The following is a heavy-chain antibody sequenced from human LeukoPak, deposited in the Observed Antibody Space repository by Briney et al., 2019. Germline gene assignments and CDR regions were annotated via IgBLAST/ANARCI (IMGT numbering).Heavy chain of an antibody. CDR3: SRAPSGCGATCPSDP. Sequence: SETLTLTCTVSGCSISDYFWSWIRQPAGKGLEWVGRIHYNGGSNHNPSLKSRGTMALDTTGNHVSLKLTYVPAADTAVYYSSRAPSGCGATCPSDPWGAGTPVTVSS. CDR2: IHYNGGS. V-gene: IGHV4-4*07. D-gene: IGHD2-15*01. CDR1: GCSISDYF. J-gene: IGHJ5*02.